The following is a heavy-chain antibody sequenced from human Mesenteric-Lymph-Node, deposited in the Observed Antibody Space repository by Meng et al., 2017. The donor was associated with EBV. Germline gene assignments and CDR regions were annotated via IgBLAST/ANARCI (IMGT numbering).Heavy chain of an antibody. J-gene: IGHJ4*02. CDR2: IYYSGST. D-gene: IGHD1-26*01. CDR1: GCSVNSGSYF. Sequence: QWQRPESGPGLVKPSDALSLPCTVSGCSVNSGSYFWTWIRQSPGKKLEWIGYIYYSGSTNYNPSLKSRVTVSLDTSKNQFSLKLSSVTAADTAVYYCTRGPSGIFYFNFWGRGTLVTVSS. CDR3: TRGPSGIFYFNF. V-gene: IGHV4-61*01.